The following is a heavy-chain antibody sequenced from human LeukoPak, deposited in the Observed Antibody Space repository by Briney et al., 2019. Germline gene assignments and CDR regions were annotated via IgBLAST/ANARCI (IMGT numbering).Heavy chain of an antibody. CDR3: ASTWGSVDYFDY. V-gene: IGHV3-7*03. CDR1: GFTFSSYW. J-gene: IGHJ4*02. Sequence: GGALRLSCAASGFTFSSYWMSWVRQAPGKGLEWVANIKQDGSEKYYVDSVKGRFTISRDNAKNSLYLQMNSLRAEDTAVYYCASTWGSVDYFDYWGQGTLVTVSS. D-gene: IGHD3-16*01. CDR2: IKQDGSEK.